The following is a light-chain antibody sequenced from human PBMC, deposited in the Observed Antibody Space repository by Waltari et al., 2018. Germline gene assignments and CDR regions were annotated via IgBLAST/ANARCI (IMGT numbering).Light chain of an antibody. V-gene: IGKV3-20*01. CDR3: QQYGSSPFT. CDR2: GAS. Sequence: EIVLTQSPGTLSLSPGERATLSCRASQSVSSSYLAWYQQKPGQAPRPLIYGASSRATGIPDRFSGSESGTDFTLTISRLEPEDFAVYYCQQYGSSPFTFGPGTKVDIK. J-gene: IGKJ3*01. CDR1: QSVSSSY.